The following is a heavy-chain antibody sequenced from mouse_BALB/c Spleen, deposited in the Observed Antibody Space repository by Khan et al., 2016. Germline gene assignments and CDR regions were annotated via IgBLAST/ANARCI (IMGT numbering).Heavy chain of an antibody. CDR1: GFTFSDYY. CDR3: ARTYGNYGYFDV. J-gene: IGHJ1*01. D-gene: IGHD2-1*01. CDR2: ISDGGSYT. Sequence: EVELVESGGGLVKPGGSLKLSCAASGFTFSDYYMYWVRQTPEKRLEWVATISDGGSYTYYPDSVKVRFTISRDNAKNNLYLQMSSLKSEDTAMYYCARTYGNYGYFDVWGAGTTVTVSS. V-gene: IGHV5-4*02.